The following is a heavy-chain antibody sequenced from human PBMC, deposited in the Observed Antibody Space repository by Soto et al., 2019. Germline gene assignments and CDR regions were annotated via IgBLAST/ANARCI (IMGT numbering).Heavy chain of an antibody. CDR3: ARLMTRLLWFGELSLFDY. V-gene: IGHV4-59*08. CDR1: GGSISSYY. D-gene: IGHD3-10*01. CDR2: ISYSGST. Sequence: SETLSLTCTVSGGSISSYYWSWIRQPPGKGLEWIGYISYSGSTYYNPSLKSRVTISVDTSKNQFSLKLSSVTAADTAVYYCARLMTRLLWFGELSLFDYWGQGTLVTVSS. J-gene: IGHJ4*02.